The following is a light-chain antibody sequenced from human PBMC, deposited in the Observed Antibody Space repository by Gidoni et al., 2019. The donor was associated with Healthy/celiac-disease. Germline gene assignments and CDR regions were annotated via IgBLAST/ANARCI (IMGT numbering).Light chain of an antibody. V-gene: IGKV3-20*01. CDR2: RAS. CDR1: QSVSSSY. Sequence: EIVLTQSPGTLSLSPGERATLSCRASQSVSSSYLACYQQKPGQASRLLIYRASSRATGIPDRFSGSGSGTDITLTISRLEPEDVAVYYWQQYGSSPWTFGQGTKLEIK. CDR3: QQYGSSPWT. J-gene: IGKJ1*01.